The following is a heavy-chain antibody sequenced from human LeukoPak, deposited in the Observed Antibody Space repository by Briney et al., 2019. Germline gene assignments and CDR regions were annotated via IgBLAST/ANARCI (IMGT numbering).Heavy chain of an antibody. CDR1: GLTFSSYG. D-gene: IGHD6-19*01. V-gene: IGHV3-30*18. CDR3: AKDREAVAGYFDY. Sequence: GGSLRLSCAASGLTFSSYGMHWVRQAPGKGLEWVAVISYDGSNKYYADSVKGRFTISRDNSKNTLYLQMNSLRAEDTAVYYCAKDREAVAGYFDYWGQGTLVTVSS. J-gene: IGHJ4*02. CDR2: ISYDGSNK.